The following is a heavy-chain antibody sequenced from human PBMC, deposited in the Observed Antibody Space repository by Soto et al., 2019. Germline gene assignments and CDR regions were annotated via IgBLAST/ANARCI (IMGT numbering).Heavy chain of an antibody. J-gene: IGHJ4*02. D-gene: IGHD1-26*01. CDR1: GFTVSSDW. CDR3: ASQVGNNY. V-gene: IGHV3-74*01. CDR2: IKYDGSST. Sequence: EVQLVESGGGLVQPGGSLRLSCAASGFTVSSDWMHWVRQVPGNGLVWVSRIKYDGSSTYYADSVKGRFTISRDNAKNTLYLQMNSLRAEDTAVYYCASQVGNNYWGQGTLVTVSS.